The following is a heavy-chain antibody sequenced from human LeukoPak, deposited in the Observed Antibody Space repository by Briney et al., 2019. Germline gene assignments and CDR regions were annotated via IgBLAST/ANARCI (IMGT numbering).Heavy chain of an antibody. Sequence: GGPLRLSCAASGFTFSSYAMSWVRQAPGKGLEWVSGIRGGDGSTYYADSVQGRFTISRDNSKNTLYLQMNSLRAVDTALYYCAGYSHGYYYYMDVWGRGTTVTVSS. CDR3: AGYSHGYYYYMDV. V-gene: IGHV3-23*01. D-gene: IGHD5-18*01. J-gene: IGHJ6*03. CDR2: IRGGDGST. CDR1: GFTFSSYA.